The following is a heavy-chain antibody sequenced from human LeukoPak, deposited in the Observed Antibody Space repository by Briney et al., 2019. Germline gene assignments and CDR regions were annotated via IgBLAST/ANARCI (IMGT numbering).Heavy chain of an antibody. V-gene: IGHV4-59*08. CDR3: ARLYSGYDLGFDY. Sequence: PSETLSLTCTVSGGSISSYYWSWIRQPPGKGLEWIGYIYYSGSTNYNPSLKSRVTISVDTSKNQFSLKLSSVTAADTAVYYCARLYSGYDLGFDYWGQETLVTVSS. D-gene: IGHD5-12*01. CDR2: IYYSGST. CDR1: GGSISSYY. J-gene: IGHJ4*02.